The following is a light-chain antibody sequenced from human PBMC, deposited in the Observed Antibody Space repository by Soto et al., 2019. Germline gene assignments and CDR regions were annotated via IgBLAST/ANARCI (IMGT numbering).Light chain of an antibody. J-gene: IGLJ1*01. Sequence: QSVLTQPASVSGSPGQSITISCTGTSSDVGNYNYVSWYQQHPGKAPKLMIFGVSNRPSGVSDRFSGSKSGNTASLTISGLQAEDEAAYHCRSYAGGYYLFRTGTKVTVL. CDR3: RSYAGGYYL. V-gene: IGLV2-14*03. CDR1: SSDVGNYNY. CDR2: GVS.